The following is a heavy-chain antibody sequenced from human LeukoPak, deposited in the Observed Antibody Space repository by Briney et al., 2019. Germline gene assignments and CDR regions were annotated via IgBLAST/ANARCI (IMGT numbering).Heavy chain of an antibody. V-gene: IGHV4-30-4*01. J-gene: IGHJ4*02. D-gene: IGHD6-13*01. CDR2: IYYSGST. CDR1: GGSINYYY. CDR3: ARAYSSSWSLRWAILFDY. Sequence: PSETLSLTCTVSGGSINYYYRMWIRQPPGKGLEWIGYIYYSGSTYYNPSLKSRVTISVDTSKNQFSLKLSSVTAADTAVYYCARAYSSSWSLRWAILFDYWGQGTLVTVSS.